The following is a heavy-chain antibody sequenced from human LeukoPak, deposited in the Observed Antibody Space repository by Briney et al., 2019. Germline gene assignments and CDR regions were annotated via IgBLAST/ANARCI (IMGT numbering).Heavy chain of an antibody. D-gene: IGHD3-3*01. V-gene: IGHV3-20*04. CDR3: AREYDFWSGYPPRAMYV. CDR2: INWNGGST. J-gene: IGHJ6*03. Sequence: GGSLRLSCAASGFTFDDYGMSWVRQAPGKGLEWVSGINWNGGSTGYADSVKGRFTISRDNAKNSLYLQMNSLRAEDTALYYCAREYDFWSGYPPRAMYVWGKGTTVTVSS. CDR1: GFTFDDYG.